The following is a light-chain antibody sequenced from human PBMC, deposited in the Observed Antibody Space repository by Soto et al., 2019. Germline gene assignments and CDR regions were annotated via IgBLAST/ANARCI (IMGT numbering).Light chain of an antibody. Sequence: QSALTQPRSVSGSPGQSVTISCTGTSSDVGGYNYVSWYQQHPGEAPKLLIYDVSKRPSGVRDRFSGSKSGNTASLTISGLGADDEANYYGCSYAGTFVVFGGGTKLTVL. J-gene: IGLJ2*01. CDR1: SSDVGGYNY. CDR2: DVS. V-gene: IGLV2-11*01. CDR3: CSYAGTFVV.